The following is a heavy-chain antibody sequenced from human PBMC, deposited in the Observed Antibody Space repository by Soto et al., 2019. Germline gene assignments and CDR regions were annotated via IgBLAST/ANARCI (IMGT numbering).Heavy chain of an antibody. J-gene: IGHJ2*01. CDR2: ISSSSSYI. Sequence: EVQLVESGGGLVKPGGSLRLSCAASGFTFSSYSMNWVRQAPGKGLEWVSSISSSSSYIYYADSVKGRFTISRDNAKNSLYLQMNSLRAEDTAVYYCARDGAYYYDSSGYYPIGYFDLWGRGTLVTVSS. CDR1: GFTFSSYS. CDR3: ARDGAYYYDSSGYYPIGYFDL. V-gene: IGHV3-21*01. D-gene: IGHD3-22*01.